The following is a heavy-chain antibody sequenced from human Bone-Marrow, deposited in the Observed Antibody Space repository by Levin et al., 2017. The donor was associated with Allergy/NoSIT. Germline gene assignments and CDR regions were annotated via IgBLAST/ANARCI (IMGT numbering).Heavy chain of an antibody. J-gene: IGHJ4*02. V-gene: IGHV1-8*01. D-gene: IGHD5-12*01. CDR1: GYTFTSYD. CDR3: ARRQSGYDYSDH. CDR2: MNSYSGNT. Sequence: EASVKVSCLASGYTFTSYDVNWVRQAAGQGLEWLGWMNSYSGNTGYAQNFQGRVTMTRNTSTSTAYMELSSLTSEDTAVYYCARRQSGYDYSDHWGQGTLVTVSS.